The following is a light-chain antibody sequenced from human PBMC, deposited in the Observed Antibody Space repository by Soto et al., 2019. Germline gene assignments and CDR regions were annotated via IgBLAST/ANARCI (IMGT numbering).Light chain of an antibody. Sequence: IQLTQSPSSVSASVGDRVTITCRASQDISTYLAWYQQNPGRAPKPLIYLASTLHTGVPARFSGSGSGTDFTLTISSLQPEDFATYYCQQLDSDPPWTFGQGTRVEIK. CDR1: QDISTY. CDR2: LAS. V-gene: IGKV1-9*01. CDR3: QQLDSDPPWT. J-gene: IGKJ1*01.